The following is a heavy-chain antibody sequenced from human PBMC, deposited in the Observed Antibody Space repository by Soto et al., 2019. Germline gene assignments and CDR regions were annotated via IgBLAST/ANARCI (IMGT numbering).Heavy chain of an antibody. D-gene: IGHD6-19*01. CDR1: GFTVGNAW. CDR3: TTEMRHTSGWYGAFDI. Sequence: GGSLRLSCAASGFTVGNAWMNWVRQAPGKGLEWVGRIKRKSDGGTTDFPAPVKGRFSISRDDSENTLYLQVNSLETEDTAVYYCTTEMRHTSGWYGAFDIWGQGTMVTVPS. V-gene: IGHV3-15*01. J-gene: IGHJ3*02. CDR2: IKRKSDGGTT.